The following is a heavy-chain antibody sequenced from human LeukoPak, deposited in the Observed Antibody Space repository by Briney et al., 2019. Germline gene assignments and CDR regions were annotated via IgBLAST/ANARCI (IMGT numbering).Heavy chain of an antibody. J-gene: IGHJ4*02. Sequence: GGSLRLSCAASGFTFSSYEMNWVRQAPGKGLEWVSYISSSGNNIYYADSVKGRFTISRDNAKNSLYMQLNRLRDDDTAVYYCASEDSTTAASSSHYWGQGTLVAVSS. D-gene: IGHD4-11*01. CDR2: ISSSGNNI. CDR1: GFTFSSYE. CDR3: ASEDSTTAASSSHY. V-gene: IGHV3-48*03.